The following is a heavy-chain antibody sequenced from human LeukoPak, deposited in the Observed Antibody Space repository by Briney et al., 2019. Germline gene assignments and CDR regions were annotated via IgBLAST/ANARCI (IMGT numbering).Heavy chain of an antibody. CDR2: ISASSSYT. V-gene: IGHV3-11*06. CDR3: AREIHHYYDSSGYGVKFDY. CDR1: GFTFSDYY. D-gene: IGHD3-22*01. J-gene: IGHJ4*02. Sequence: PGRSLRLSCAASGFTFSDYYMSWIRQAPGKGLEWVSYISASSSYTNYADSVKGRFTISRDNAKNSLYLQMNSLRAEDTAVYYCAREIHHYYDSSGYGVKFDYWGQGTLVTVSS.